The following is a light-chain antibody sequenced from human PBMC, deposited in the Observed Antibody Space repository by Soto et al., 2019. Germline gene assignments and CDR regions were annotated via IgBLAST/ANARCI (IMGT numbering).Light chain of an antibody. V-gene: IGLV2-14*01. CDR1: SSDIGXXXF. CDR2: EVT. CDR3: SSYTSSSIYV. Sequence: ALTQPASVSGSPGQSITISCTGTSSDIGXXXFVXCYQQQSGKSPKLVIYEVTDRPSGVSDRFSGSKSGNTASLTISGLQPEDEADYYCSSYTSSSIYVFGTGTKVTVL. J-gene: IGLJ1*01.